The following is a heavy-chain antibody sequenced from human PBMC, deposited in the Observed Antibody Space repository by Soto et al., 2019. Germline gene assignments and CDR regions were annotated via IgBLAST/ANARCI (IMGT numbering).Heavy chain of an antibody. CDR1: GYIFVNYG. V-gene: IGHV1-18*01. CDR3: VMVDNYVTPTPQDV. J-gene: IGHJ6*04. CDR2: ISPYTGNT. Sequence: QVQLVQSGDEVKKPGASVKVSCKASGYIFVNYGIAWVRQAPGQGLEWMGWISPYTGNTHSASKVQGRLTMTTDTSTSTAYMDLGSLTSDDTAVYYFVMVDNYVTPTPQDVWGKGTTVTVSS. D-gene: IGHD3-16*01.